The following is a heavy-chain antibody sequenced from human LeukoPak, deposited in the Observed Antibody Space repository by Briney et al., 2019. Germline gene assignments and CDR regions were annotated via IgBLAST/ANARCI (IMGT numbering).Heavy chain of an antibody. CDR3: AKVSRPGYSSSWYPPTFDD. V-gene: IGHV3-23*01. J-gene: IGHJ4*02. CDR1: GFTFSSYA. Sequence: GGSLRLSCAASGFTFSSYAMGWVRQAPGKGLEWVSAISGSGGSTYYADSVKGRFTISRDNSKNRLYLQMNSLRAEDTAVYYCAKVSRPGYSSSWYPPTFDDWGQGTLVTVSS. CDR2: ISGSGGST. D-gene: IGHD6-13*01.